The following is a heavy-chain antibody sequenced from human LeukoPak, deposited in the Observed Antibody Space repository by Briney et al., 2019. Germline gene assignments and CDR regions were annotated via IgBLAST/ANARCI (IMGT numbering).Heavy chain of an antibody. Sequence: GGSLRLSCAASGFTFSSYSMNWVRQAPGKGLEWVSSISSSSSYIYYADSVKGRFTISRDNAKNSLYLQMNSLRAEDTAVYYCAGLAYCGGDCSPFDYWGQGTLVTVSS. D-gene: IGHD2-21*02. CDR2: ISSSSSYI. V-gene: IGHV3-21*01. CDR1: GFTFSSYS. CDR3: AGLAYCGGDCSPFDY. J-gene: IGHJ4*02.